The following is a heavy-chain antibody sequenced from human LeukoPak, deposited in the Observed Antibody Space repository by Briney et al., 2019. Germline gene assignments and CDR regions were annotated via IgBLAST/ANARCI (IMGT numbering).Heavy chain of an antibody. CDR2: IIPNYGTA. CDR1: VGTFTSYA. V-gene: IGHV1-69*01. Sequence: SVKVSCKASVGTFTSYAISWVGQAPGQGREWMGVIIPNYGTANYAQKLQGRVTITADESTSTAYMELSSLRSEDTAVYYCARDGYYDSSGYYYYYYMDVWGKGTTVTVSS. CDR3: ARDGYYDSSGYYYYYYMDV. D-gene: IGHD3-22*01. J-gene: IGHJ6*03.